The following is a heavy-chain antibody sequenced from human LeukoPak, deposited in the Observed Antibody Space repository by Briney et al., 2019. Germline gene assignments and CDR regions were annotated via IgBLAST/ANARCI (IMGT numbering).Heavy chain of an antibody. CDR1: GFKFRTYW. CDR2: IRQDGSDK. CDR3: AKGYRNHLLILLDS. J-gene: IGHJ5*01. Sequence: GGSLRLSCVASGFKFRTYWMSWVRQAPGKGLEWVANIRQDGSDKYYVDSVKGRFTISRDNTKNSLYLQMNSLRAADTAVYYCAKGYRNHLLILLDSWGQGTLVTVSS. D-gene: IGHD3-16*01. V-gene: IGHV3-7*01.